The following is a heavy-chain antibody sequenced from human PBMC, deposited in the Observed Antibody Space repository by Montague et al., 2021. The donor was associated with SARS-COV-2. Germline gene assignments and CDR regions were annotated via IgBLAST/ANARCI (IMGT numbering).Heavy chain of an antibody. D-gene: IGHD6-13*01. CDR2: ISYSGRT. V-gene: IGHV4-31*03. CDR1: GGSISSDDSY. Sequence: TLSLTCIVSGGSISSDDSYWTWVRQHPGKGLEWIGYISYSGRTSYNLSLKSRLTVSADTSDNQFSLKLTSVTAADTAVYYCARIYVPAHGTSAASYSDYWGRGTLVTVSS. CDR3: ARIYVPAHGTSAASYSDY. J-gene: IGHJ4*02.